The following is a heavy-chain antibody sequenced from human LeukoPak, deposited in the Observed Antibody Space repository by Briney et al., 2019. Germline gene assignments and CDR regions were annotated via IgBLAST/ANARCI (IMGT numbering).Heavy chain of an antibody. D-gene: IGHD5-18*01. CDR1: GFNFCDHA. CDR2: IRSKAYRGTT. V-gene: IGHV3-49*04. Sequence: GGSLRLSCTTSGFNFCDHAMTWVRQAPGKGLEWVGFIRSKAYRGTTEYAASVKGRFTISRGDSKSVVYLQMNSLKSEDTAVYYCSRGPIQLWVHNGVDVWGQGTTVTVSS. J-gene: IGHJ6*02. CDR3: SRGPIQLWVHNGVDV.